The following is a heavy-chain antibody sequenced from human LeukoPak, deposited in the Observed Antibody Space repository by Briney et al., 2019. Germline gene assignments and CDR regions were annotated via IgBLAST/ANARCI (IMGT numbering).Heavy chain of an antibody. CDR3: ARGRDYGDPHDGVDY. Sequence: GGSLRLSCAASGFTFSSYGMHWVRQAPGKGLEWVAVIWYDGSNKYYADSVKGRFTISRDNSKNTLYLQMNSLRAEDTAVYYYARGRDYGDPHDGVDYWGQGTLVTVSS. CDR1: GFTFSSYG. CDR2: IWYDGSNK. V-gene: IGHV3-33*01. J-gene: IGHJ4*02. D-gene: IGHD4-17*01.